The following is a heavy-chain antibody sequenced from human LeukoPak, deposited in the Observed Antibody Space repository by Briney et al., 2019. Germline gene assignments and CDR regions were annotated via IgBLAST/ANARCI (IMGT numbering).Heavy chain of an antibody. J-gene: IGHJ4*02. CDR1: GFTFSSYG. V-gene: IGHV3-53*01. D-gene: IGHD6-13*01. CDR2: IYSGGST. Sequence: GGSLRLSCAASGFTFSSYGMHWVRQAPGKGLEWVSVIYSGGSTYYADSVKGRFTISRDNSKNTLYLQMNSLRAEDTAVYYCARAVAAAPFDYWGQGTLVTVSS. CDR3: ARAVAAAPFDY.